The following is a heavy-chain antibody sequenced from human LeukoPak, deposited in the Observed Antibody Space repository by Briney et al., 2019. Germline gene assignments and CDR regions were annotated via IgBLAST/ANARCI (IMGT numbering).Heavy chain of an antibody. V-gene: IGHV4-34*01. D-gene: IGHD1-26*01. J-gene: IGHJ4*02. CDR1: GGSFSGYY. Sequence: SQTLSLTCAVSGGSFSGYYWSWIRQPPGRGLEWIGEINHSGSTNYNPSLKSRVTISVDTSKNQFSLTLSSVTAADTAVYYCARGGYSGRSDYWGQGTLVTVSS. CDR3: ARGGYSGRSDY. CDR2: INHSGST.